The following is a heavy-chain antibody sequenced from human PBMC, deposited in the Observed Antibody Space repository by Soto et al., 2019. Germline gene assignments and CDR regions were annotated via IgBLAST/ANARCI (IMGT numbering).Heavy chain of an antibody. CDR1: GFTVSSNY. CDR2: IYSGGST. Sequence: EVQLVETGGGLIQPGGSPRLSCAASGFTVSSNYMSWVRQAPGKGLEWVSVIYSGGSTYYADSVKGRFTISRDNSKNTLYLQMNSLRAEDTAVYYCARGSDYYYGMDVWGQGTTVTVSS. CDR3: ARGSDYYYGMDV. V-gene: IGHV3-53*02. J-gene: IGHJ6*02.